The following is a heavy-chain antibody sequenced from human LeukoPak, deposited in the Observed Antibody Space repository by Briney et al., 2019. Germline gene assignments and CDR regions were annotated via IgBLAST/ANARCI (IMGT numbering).Heavy chain of an antibody. D-gene: IGHD6-13*01. CDR2: INWDGGST. J-gene: IGHJ6*03. Sequence: PGGALRLSCAASGFTFDDYAMHWVRQAPGKGLEWVSLINWDGGSTYYADSMKGRFTISRDNSKNSLYLQMSSLRAEDTALYYCAKDAASRWSSSWYPYYYYIAVWGKGTTVTVSS. CDR3: AKDAASRWSSSWYPYYYYIAV. CDR1: GFTFDDYA. V-gene: IGHV3-43D*03.